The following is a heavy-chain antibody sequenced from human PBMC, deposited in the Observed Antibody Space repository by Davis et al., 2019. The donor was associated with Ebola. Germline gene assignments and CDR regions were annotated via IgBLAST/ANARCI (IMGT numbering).Heavy chain of an antibody. D-gene: IGHD3-9*01. CDR1: GFTFSSHW. CDR2: IDFHGSGT. CDR3: ARRLRDWSFFDY. Sequence: GESLKIPCVASGFTFSSHWMQWVRQAPGKGLVWVSSIDFHGSGTTYTDSVKGRFTVSRDNAKNTLYLQMNSLRAEDTAVYYCARRLRDWSFFDYWGQGTLVTVSS. J-gene: IGHJ4*02. V-gene: IGHV3-74*01.